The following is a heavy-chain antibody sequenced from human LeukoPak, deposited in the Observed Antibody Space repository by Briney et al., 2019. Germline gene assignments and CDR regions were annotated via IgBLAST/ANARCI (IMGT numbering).Heavy chain of an antibody. CDR2: ISGSATHI. V-gene: IGHV3-21*01. D-gene: IGHD3-16*01. CDR1: GFTFSSYT. Sequence: PGGSLRLSCAASGFTFSSYTMDWVRQAPGKGLEWVSSISGSATHIYYADSVKGRFTISRDNSKNTLYLQMNSLRAEDTAVYYCASGPMGGGDFDYWGQGTLVTVSS. J-gene: IGHJ4*02. CDR3: ASGPMGGGDFDY.